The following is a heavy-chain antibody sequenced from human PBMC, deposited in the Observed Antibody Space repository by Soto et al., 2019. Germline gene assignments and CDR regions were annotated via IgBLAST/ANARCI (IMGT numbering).Heavy chain of an antibody. CDR1: GFTFGSYD. CDR3: ARDSRAGYCGDDTCTGDF. Sequence: QVQLVESGGGVVQPGRSLRLSCAASGFTFGSYDIHWVRQAPGKGLEWVAVISYDGNNKYYADSVKGRFTISRDNPKNTMYLQMNSLRPEDPAVYYCARDSRAGYCGDDTCTGDFWGQGTLVTVSS. CDR2: ISYDGNNK. J-gene: IGHJ4*02. D-gene: IGHD2-21*01. V-gene: IGHV3-30-3*01.